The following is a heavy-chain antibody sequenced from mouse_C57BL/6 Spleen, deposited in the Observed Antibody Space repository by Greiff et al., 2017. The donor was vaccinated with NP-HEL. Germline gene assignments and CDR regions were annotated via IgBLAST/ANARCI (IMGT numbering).Heavy chain of an antibody. D-gene: IGHD1-1*02. V-gene: IGHV1-18*01. J-gene: IGHJ3*01. CDR1: GYTFTDYN. Sequence: EVQLQQSGPELVKPGASVKIPCKASGYTFTDYNMDWVKQSHGKSLEWIGDINPNNGGTIYNQKFKGKATLTVDKSSSTAYMELRSLTSEDTAVYYCARRWVLPFAYWGHRTLVTVSA. CDR2: INPNNGGT. CDR3: ARRWVLPFAY.